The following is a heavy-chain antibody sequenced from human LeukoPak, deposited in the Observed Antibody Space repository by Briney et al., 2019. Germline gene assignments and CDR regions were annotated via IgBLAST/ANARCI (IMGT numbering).Heavy chain of an antibody. CDR1: GSTFTSSS. Sequence: GPSLSPAHAPDGSTFTSSSMGSARQPPRSGMGSDSAISGSGGSTYYAGSVKGRFTMSRDNSKNTLYLQMNSLRAEDTTVYYYALILDGDGAFDIWGQGTMVTVSS. D-gene: IGHD4-17*01. CDR3: ALILDGDGAFDI. V-gene: IGHV3-23*01. J-gene: IGHJ3*02. CDR2: ISGSGGST.